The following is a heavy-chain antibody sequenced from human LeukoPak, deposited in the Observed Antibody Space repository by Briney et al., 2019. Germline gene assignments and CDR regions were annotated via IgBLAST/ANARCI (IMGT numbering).Heavy chain of an antibody. CDR3: AGSATGTRYFQH. CDR2: ISSSGSTI. Sequence: NPGGSLRLSCAASGFTFSDYYMSWIRQAPGKGLEWVSYISSSGSTIYYADSVKGRFTISRDNAKNSLYLQMNSPRAEDTAVYYCAGSATGTRYFQHWGQGTLVTVSS. J-gene: IGHJ1*01. CDR1: GFTFSDYY. D-gene: IGHD1-7*01. V-gene: IGHV3-11*01.